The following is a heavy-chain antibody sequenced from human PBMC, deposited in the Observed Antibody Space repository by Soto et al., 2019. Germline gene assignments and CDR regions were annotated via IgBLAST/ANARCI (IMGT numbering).Heavy chain of an antibody. D-gene: IGHD7-27*01. CDR2: IDNGGTT. V-gene: IGHV4-30-4*01. CDR1: GGSITTGNYC. J-gene: IGHJ4*02. Sequence: QVQLQESGPGLVKPSQTLSLTCAVYGGSITTGNYCWSWIRPPPDKRLEFSGHIDNGGTTYNNPSIKCRVTLSVDTSNNQFSLRLSSVMAADTAVYYGASVQSGDTVDYWGQGTLVTVSS. CDR3: ASVQSGDTVDY.